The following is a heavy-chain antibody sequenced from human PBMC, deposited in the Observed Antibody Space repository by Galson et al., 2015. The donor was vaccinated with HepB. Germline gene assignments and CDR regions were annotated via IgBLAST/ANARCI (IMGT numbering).Heavy chain of an antibody. V-gene: IGHV3-23*01. D-gene: IGHD4-11*01. CDR1: GFTFINYA. CDR3: ATSDYDNFGPLGWFDP. J-gene: IGHJ5*02. CDR2: ISGRGVGTT. Sequence: SLRLSCAASGFTFINYAMSWVRQAPGKGLEWVSSISGRGVGTTYYAYSGKGRFTISRDTSKNTLYLQMSSLKVEDTAVYYCATSDYDNFGPLGWFDPWGQGTQVTVAS.